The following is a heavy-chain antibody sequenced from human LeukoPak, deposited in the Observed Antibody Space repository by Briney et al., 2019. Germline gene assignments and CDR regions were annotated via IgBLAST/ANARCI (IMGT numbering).Heavy chain of an antibody. J-gene: IGHJ4*02. CDR1: GASSSSADHY. CDR2: IYFSGST. CDR3: ASVGIKAAVPSDY. D-gene: IGHD6-13*01. V-gene: IGHV4-30-4*07. Sequence: SETLSLTCLVSGASSSSADHYWTWIRQPPGKGLEWAGYIYFSGSTYYNPSLKGRATISLDTSKSRFSLKMTSVTAADTAVYFCASVGIKAAVPSDYWGQGTLVTVSS.